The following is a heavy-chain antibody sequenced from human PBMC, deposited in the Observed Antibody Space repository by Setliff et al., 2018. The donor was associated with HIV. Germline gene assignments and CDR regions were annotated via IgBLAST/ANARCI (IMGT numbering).Heavy chain of an antibody. J-gene: IGHJ1*01. CDR2: INPSSGST. CDR3: ASDPAPSSSASYFQH. CDR1: GYTFTSYY. D-gene: IGHD6-6*01. Sequence: ASVMVSCKASGYTFTSYYMHWVRQAPGQGLEWMGIINPSSGSTTYAQKFQGRVTMTRDTSTSTVYMELSSLRSEDTAVYYCASDPAPSSSASYFQHWGQGTPVTVSS. V-gene: IGHV1-46*01.